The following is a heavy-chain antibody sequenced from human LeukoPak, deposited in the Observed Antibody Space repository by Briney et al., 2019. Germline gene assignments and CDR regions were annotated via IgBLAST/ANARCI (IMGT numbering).Heavy chain of an antibody. Sequence: ASVKVSCKASGDTFSSYDINWVRQATGQGLEWMGWMNPNSGNTGYVQKFQGRVTMTRNTSISTAYMELSSLRSEDTAVYYCAALSFGSRQNYWGQGTLVTVSS. D-gene: IGHD1-26*01. CDR2: MNPNSGNT. V-gene: IGHV1-8*01. CDR3: AALSFGSRQNY. CDR1: GDTFSSYD. J-gene: IGHJ4*02.